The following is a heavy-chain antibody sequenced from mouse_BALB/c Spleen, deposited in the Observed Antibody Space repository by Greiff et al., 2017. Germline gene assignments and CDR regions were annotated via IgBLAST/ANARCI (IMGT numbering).Heavy chain of an antibody. CDR2: ISTYSGNT. J-gene: IGHJ1*01. CDR1: GYTFTDYA. Sequence: VKLVESGPELVRPGVSVKISCKGSGYTFTDYAMHWVKQSHAKSLEWIGVISTYSGNTNYNQKFKGKATMTVDKSSSTAYIELARLTSEDSAIYYCARGVYGYEGYFDVWGAGTTVTVSS. V-gene: IGHV1-67*01. D-gene: IGHD2-2*01. CDR3: ARGVYGYEGYFDV.